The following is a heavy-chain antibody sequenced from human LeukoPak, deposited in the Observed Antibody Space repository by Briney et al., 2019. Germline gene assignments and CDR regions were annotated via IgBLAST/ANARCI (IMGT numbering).Heavy chain of an antibody. CDR1: GFTFSNYA. Sequence: GGSLRLSCAASGFTFSNYAMTWVRQAPAKRLAWVSGMSGSGGSTYFADSVRGRFIISRDISKNTLYLQMNSLRAEDTAVYYCASRAVGGTGPFDHWGQGTLVTVSS. CDR2: MSGSGGST. V-gene: IGHV3-23*01. CDR3: ASRAVGGTGPFDH. J-gene: IGHJ4*02. D-gene: IGHD1-26*01.